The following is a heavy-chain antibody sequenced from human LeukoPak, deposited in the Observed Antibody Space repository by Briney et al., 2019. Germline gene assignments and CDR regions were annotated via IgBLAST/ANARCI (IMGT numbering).Heavy chain of an antibody. CDR3: ARQVLGGSGSYYFDY. CDR2: IYYSGST. J-gene: IGHJ4*02. CDR1: GGSISSSSYY. Sequence: SETLSLTCTVSGGSISSSSYYRGWIRQPPGKGLEWIGSIYYSGSTYYNPSLKSRVTISVDTSKNQFSLKLSSVTAADTAVYYCARQVLGGSGSYYFDYWGQGTLVTVSS. D-gene: IGHD3-10*01. V-gene: IGHV4-39*01.